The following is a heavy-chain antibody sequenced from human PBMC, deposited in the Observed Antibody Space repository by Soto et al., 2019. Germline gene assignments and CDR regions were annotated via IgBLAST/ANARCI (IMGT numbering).Heavy chain of an antibody. CDR3: ATVGYCSSTSCQTRYYYYGMDV. CDR2: ISRSGSDI. J-gene: IGHJ6*02. CDR1: GFTFSDYS. V-gene: IGHV3-11*01. D-gene: IGHD2-2*03. Sequence: GGSLRLSCAASGFTFSDYSMNWVRQAPGKGLEWVSYISRSGSDIYYADSVTGRFTISRDNAKNSLFLQMNSLRAEDTAVYYCATVGYCSSTSCQTRYYYYGMDVWGQGTTVTVSS.